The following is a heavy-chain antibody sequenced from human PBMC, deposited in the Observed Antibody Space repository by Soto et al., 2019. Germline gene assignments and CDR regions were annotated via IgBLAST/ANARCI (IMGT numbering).Heavy chain of an antibody. Sequence: EVQLLESGGGLVQPGGSLRLSCAASGFTFSTFAMVWVRQAPGKGLEWVSVIRASGEDTYYAPSGKGRFTVSRDNSKNTQYLQMNSLRAEDTAVYYCSKGGYSFHFDVWGQGTLVTVSS. J-gene: IGHJ4*02. V-gene: IGHV3-23*01. CDR3: SKGGYSFHFDV. CDR1: GFTFSTFA. CDR2: IRASGEDT. D-gene: IGHD5-18*01.